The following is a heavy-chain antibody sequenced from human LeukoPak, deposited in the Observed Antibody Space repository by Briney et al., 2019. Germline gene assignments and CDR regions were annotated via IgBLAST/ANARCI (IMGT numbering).Heavy chain of an antibody. CDR1: GGTFSSYA. J-gene: IGHJ4*02. CDR3: ARGFQWSRYYFDY. D-gene: IGHD2-15*01. Sequence: SVKVSCKASGGTFSSYAISWVRQPPGQGLEWMGGIIPIFGTANYAQKFQGRVTITADESTSTAYMELSSLRSEDTAVYYCARGFQWSRYYFDYWGQGTLVTVSS. V-gene: IGHV1-69*13. CDR2: IIPIFGTA.